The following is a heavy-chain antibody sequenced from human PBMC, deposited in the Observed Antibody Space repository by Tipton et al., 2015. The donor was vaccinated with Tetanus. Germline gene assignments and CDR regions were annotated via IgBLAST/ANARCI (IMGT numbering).Heavy chain of an antibody. V-gene: IGHV1-69*18. D-gene: IGHD2-2*01. CDR3: ASGSSIRHGLDV. CDR1: GGGVSKFA. Sequence: QLVQSGAEVKKPGSSVKVSCKASGGGVSKFANSWPPQAPGQGFELMGTIIPVLSTTTYEQKFRGRVTITADGSTSTAYMELSSLTYEDTAVYYCASGSSIRHGLDVWGHGTTVTVSS. J-gene: IGHJ6*02. CDR2: IIPVLSTT.